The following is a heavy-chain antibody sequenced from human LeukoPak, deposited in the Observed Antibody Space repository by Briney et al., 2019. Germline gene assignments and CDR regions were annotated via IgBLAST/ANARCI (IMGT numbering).Heavy chain of an antibody. D-gene: IGHD3-10*01. CDR3: AKDSAFYYIDV. CDR1: GFTFSRYD. CDR2: ISGSGGST. J-gene: IGHJ6*03. V-gene: IGHV3-23*01. Sequence: ESGGSLRLSCAASGFTFSRYDMSWVRQAPGKGLEWVSAISGSGGSTYYADSVKGRFTISGDNSKNTLYLQMNSLKGDDTAVYYCAKDSAFYYIDVWGKGTTVIISS.